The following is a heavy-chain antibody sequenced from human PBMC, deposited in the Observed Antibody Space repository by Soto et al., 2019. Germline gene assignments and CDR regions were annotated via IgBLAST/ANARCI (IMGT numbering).Heavy chain of an antibody. Sequence: EVQLVESGGGLVQPGGSLRLSCAASGFTFSSYSMNWVRQAPGKGLEWVSYISSSSSTIYYADSVKGRFTISRENAKNSLYRQMNSLRDEDPTVYYWAREEGSSYCPRTPYFDYWGQGTLVAVST. CDR2: ISSSSSTI. D-gene: IGHD5-18*01. V-gene: IGHV3-48*02. CDR3: AREEGSSYCPRTPYFDY. J-gene: IGHJ4*02. CDR1: GFTFSSYS.